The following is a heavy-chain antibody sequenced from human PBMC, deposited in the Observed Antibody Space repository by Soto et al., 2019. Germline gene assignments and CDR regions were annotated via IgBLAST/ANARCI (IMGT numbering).Heavy chain of an antibody. Sequence: QLQLQESGPGLVKPSENLSLTCSVSGGSISSPSYYWGWIRQPPGKGLEWIGSIYYSGNTYYKPSLKSRVTIFLDTSRNQSSLKVTSVTAAETAVYFCARVPGITTFRRDYWGQGTLVTVSS. D-gene: IGHD1-1*01. J-gene: IGHJ4*02. CDR2: IYYSGNT. V-gene: IGHV4-39*01. CDR1: GGSISSPSYY. CDR3: ARVPGITTFRRDY.